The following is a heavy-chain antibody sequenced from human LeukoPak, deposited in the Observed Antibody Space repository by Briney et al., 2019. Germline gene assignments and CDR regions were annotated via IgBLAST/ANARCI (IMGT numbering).Heavy chain of an antibody. Sequence: SETLSLTCTVSGGSISSGNYHWSWIRQPPGKGLEWIGYISNSGSANYNPSLKSRVIISVDTSKNQFSLKVSSVTAADTAVYYCARPHSSWYFHFDYWGQGTLVTVSS. CDR3: ARPHSSWYFHFDY. CDR2: ISNSGSA. J-gene: IGHJ4*02. V-gene: IGHV4-30-4*08. D-gene: IGHD6-13*01. CDR1: GGSISSGNYH.